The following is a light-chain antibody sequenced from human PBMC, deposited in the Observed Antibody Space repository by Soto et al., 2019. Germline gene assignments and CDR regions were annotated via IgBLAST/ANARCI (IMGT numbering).Light chain of an antibody. J-gene: IGLJ2*01. CDR1: NSNIGNNY. V-gene: IGLV1-51*01. Sequence: QSVLTQPPSVSAAPGQKVTISCSGSNSNIGNNYVSWYQHLPGTAPKLLIYDNGKRPSGIPDRFSGSKSGTSATLGITGLQTGDEADYYCGTWDSSLRGGVFGGGTKLTVL. CDR2: DNG. CDR3: GTWDSSLRGGV.